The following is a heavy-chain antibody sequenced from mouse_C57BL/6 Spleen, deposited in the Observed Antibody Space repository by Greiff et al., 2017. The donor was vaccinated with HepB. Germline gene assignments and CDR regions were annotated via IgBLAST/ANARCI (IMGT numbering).Heavy chain of an antibody. Sequence: EVKVVESEGGLVQPGSSMKLSCTASGFTFSDYYMAWVRQVPEKGLEWVANINYDGSSTYYLDSLKSRFIISRDNAKNILYLQMSSLKSEDTATYYCARMGGNPYAMDYWGQGTSVTVSS. CDR1: GFTFSDYY. D-gene: IGHD2-1*01. CDR3: ARMGGNPYAMDY. V-gene: IGHV5-16*01. CDR2: INYDGSST. J-gene: IGHJ4*01.